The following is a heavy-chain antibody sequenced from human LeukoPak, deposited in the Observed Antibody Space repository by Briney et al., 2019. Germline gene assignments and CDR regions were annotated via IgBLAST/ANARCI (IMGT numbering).Heavy chain of an antibody. CDR3: ARNPWWDRELRGYSYGYDDY. J-gene: IGHJ4*02. CDR1: GYTFTSYG. Sequence: ASVKVSCKASGYTFTSYGISWVRQAPGQGLEWMGWISAYNGNTNYAQKLQGRVTMTTDTSTSTAYMELRSLRSDDTAVYYCARNPWWDRELRGYSYGYDDYWGQGTLVTVSS. D-gene: IGHD5-18*01. V-gene: IGHV1-18*01. CDR2: ISAYNGNT.